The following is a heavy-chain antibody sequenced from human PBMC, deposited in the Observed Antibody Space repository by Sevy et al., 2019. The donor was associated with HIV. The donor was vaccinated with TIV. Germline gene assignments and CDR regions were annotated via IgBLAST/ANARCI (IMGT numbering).Heavy chain of an antibody. D-gene: IGHD4-17*01. Sequence: GGSLRLSCAASGFTFSSFGMHWVRQAPGKGLEWVAVIWFDGSNTYYADSVKGRFTISRDIAKNTLHLQMNSLRAEETAVYYWARDLEFYDSGDYGPAFMPDFWGHGTLVTVSS. CDR1: GFTFSSFG. CDR2: IWFDGSNT. J-gene: IGHJ4*01. CDR3: ARDLEFYDSGDYGPAFMPDF. V-gene: IGHV3-33*01.